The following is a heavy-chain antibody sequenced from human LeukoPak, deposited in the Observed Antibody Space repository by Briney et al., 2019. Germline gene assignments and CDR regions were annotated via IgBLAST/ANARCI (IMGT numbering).Heavy chain of an antibody. D-gene: IGHD2-15*01. CDR3: AAGPRYCSGGSCYWGYFDY. CDR1: GFTFSSYA. Sequence: GGSLRLSCAASGFTFSSYAMSWVRQAPGKGLEWVSAISGSGGSTYYADSVKGRFTISRDNSKNTLYLQMNSLRAEDTAVYYCAAGPRYCSGGSCYWGYFDYWGQGTLVTVSS. V-gene: IGHV3-23*01. CDR2: ISGSGGST. J-gene: IGHJ4*02.